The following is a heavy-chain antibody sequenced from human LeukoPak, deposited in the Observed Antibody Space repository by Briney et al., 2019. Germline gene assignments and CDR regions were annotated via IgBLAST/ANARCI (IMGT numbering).Heavy chain of an antibody. CDR1: GGSISSYY. D-gene: IGHD3-3*01. Sequence: SGTLSLTCTVAGGSISSYYWSWLRQPAGKGLEWIGRIYTSGSTNYNPSLKSRVTMSVDTSKNQFSLKLSSVTAADTAVYYCARSRGNYDFWSSYYFYYYYMDVRGKGTTVTVSS. V-gene: IGHV4-4*07. J-gene: IGHJ6*03. CDR3: ARSRGNYDFWSSYYFYYYYMDV. CDR2: IYTSGST.